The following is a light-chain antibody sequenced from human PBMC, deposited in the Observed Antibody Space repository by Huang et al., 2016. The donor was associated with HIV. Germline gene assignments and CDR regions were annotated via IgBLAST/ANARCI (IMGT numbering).Light chain of an antibody. J-gene: IGKJ2*01. Sequence: DIVMTQSPDSLAVSLGERATINCKSSQSVLYNSNNKSYLAWYQHKPGQPPNLLIYWASTRESGVPDRFSGSGSGTAFTLTISSLQAEDVAVYYCHQYYSTPPTFGQGTKLQIK. CDR3: HQYYSTPPT. CDR2: WAS. V-gene: IGKV4-1*01. CDR1: QSVLYNSNNKSY.